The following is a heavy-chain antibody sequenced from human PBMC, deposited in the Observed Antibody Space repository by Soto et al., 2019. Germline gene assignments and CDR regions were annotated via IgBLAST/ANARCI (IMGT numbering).Heavy chain of an antibody. Sequence: SETLSLTCTVSGDSISSSSYYWGWIRQPPGKGLEWIGSIYYSGSTYYNPSLKSRVTISVDTSKNQFSLKLSSVTAADTAVYYCARHHPSSYDFWSGYYYYYYGMDVWGQGTTVTVSS. D-gene: IGHD3-3*01. CDR2: IYYSGST. V-gene: IGHV4-39*01. CDR1: GDSISSSSYY. CDR3: ARHHPSSYDFWSGYYYYYYGMDV. J-gene: IGHJ6*02.